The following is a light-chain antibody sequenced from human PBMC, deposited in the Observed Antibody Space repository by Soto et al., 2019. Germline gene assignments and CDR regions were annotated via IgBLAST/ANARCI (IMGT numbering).Light chain of an antibody. CDR1: QSVSSN. CDR2: GAS. V-gene: IGKV3-15*01. J-gene: IGKJ1*01. Sequence: EIVMTQSPATLSVSPGERATLSCRASQSVSSNLAWYQHTPGQAPRLLIYGASTRATGIPTRFSGSGSGTEFTLTISGLQSEDFAVYFCQQYNFRWTFGQGTKVEMK. CDR3: QQYNFRWT.